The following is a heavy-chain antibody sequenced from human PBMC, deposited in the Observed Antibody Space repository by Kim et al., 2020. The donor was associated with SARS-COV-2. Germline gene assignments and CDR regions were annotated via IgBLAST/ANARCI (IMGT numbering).Heavy chain of an antibody. D-gene: IGHD4-17*01. J-gene: IGHJ4*02. CDR2: IWYDGSNK. CDR1: GFTFSSYG. Sequence: GGSLRLSCAASGFTFSSYGMHWVRQAPDKGLEWVAVIWYDGSNKYYADSVKGRFTISRDNSKNTLYLQMNSLRAEDTAVYYCARDLYKYKMTTVTNWGQGTLVTVSS. CDR3: ARDLYKYKMTTVTN. V-gene: IGHV3-33*01.